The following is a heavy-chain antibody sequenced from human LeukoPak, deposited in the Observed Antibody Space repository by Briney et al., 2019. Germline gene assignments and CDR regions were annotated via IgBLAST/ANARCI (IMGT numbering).Heavy chain of an antibody. J-gene: IGHJ4*02. Sequence: ASVKVSCKASGYTFTNYVMHWVRQAPGQRLEWMGWINAGNGNTRYSQKFQGRVTITRDTSASTAYMELSSLRSEDTAVYYCARAGTKAADYWGQGTLVTVSS. V-gene: IGHV1-3*01. D-gene: IGHD6-13*01. CDR1: GYTFTNYV. CDR3: ARAGTKAADY. CDR2: INAGNGNT.